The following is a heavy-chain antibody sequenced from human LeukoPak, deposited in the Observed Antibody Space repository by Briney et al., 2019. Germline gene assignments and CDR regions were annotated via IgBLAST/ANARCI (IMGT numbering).Heavy chain of an antibody. CDR3: ARHDYSNAGPFDY. J-gene: IGHJ4*02. CDR2: IIPIFGTA. CDR1: GGTFSSYA. Sequence: SVKVSCKASGGTFSSYAISWVRQAPGQGLKWMGGIIPIFGTANYAQKFQGRVTITADEYTRTAYMELSSLRSEETAVYYCARHDYSNAGPFDYWGQGTLVTVSS. D-gene: IGHD4-11*01. V-gene: IGHV1-69*13.